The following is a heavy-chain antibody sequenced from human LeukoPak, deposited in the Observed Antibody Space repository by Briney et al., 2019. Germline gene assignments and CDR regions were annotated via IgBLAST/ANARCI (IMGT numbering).Heavy chain of an antibody. CDR3: ARSGYYNGYDY. CDR1: GFTFSGHW. J-gene: IGHJ4*02. V-gene: IGHV3-74*03. Sequence: GGSLRLSCVASGFTFSGHWMHWVRQVPGKGLVAVSRITPDGRGTAYADSVKGRFTISRDYAKNTLYLEMNSLTAEDSALYYCARSGYYNGYDYWGQGTLVTVSS. CDR2: ITPDGRGT. D-gene: IGHD3-10*01.